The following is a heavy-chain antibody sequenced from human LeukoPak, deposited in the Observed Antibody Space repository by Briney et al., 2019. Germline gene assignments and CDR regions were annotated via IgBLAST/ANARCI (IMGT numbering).Heavy chain of an antibody. D-gene: IGHD1-26*01. J-gene: IGHJ6*03. V-gene: IGHV3-7*01. CDR2: IKQDGSEK. CDR3: ARAIREWELRYYYYYYMDV. Sequence: GGSLRLSCAASGFTFSSYWMSWVRQAPGKGLEWVANIKQDGSEKYYVDSVKGRFTISRDNAKNSLYLQMNSLRAEDTAVYYCARAIREWELRYYYYYYMDVWGKGTTVTVSS. CDR1: GFTFSSYW.